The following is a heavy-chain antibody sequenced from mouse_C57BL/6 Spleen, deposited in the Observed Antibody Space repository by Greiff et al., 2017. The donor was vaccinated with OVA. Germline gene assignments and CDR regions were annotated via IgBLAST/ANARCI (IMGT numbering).Heavy chain of an antibody. D-gene: IGHD2-1*01. Sequence: VQLQESGPELVKPGASVKISCKASGYAFSSSWMNWVKQRPGKGLEWIGRIYPGDGDTKYNGKFKGKATLTADKSSSTAYMQLSSLTSDDSAVYFCARSYDNLFDYWGQGTTLTVSS. CDR3: ARSYDNLFDY. CDR2: IYPGDGDT. V-gene: IGHV1-82*01. J-gene: IGHJ2*01. CDR1: GYAFSSSW.